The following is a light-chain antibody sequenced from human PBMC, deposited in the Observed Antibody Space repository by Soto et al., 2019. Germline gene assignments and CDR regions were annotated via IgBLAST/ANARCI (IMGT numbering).Light chain of an antibody. V-gene: IGKV1-33*01. CDR2: DAS. Sequence: DIQMTQSPSSLSASVGDRVTITCQASQDISNYLHWYQHKPGKAPKLLIYDASNLQTGVPSRFSGSGSGTDFTFTISSLQPEDIAIYYCQQYDNLPFTFGPGTKVDIK. CDR1: QDISNY. CDR3: QQYDNLPFT. J-gene: IGKJ3*01.